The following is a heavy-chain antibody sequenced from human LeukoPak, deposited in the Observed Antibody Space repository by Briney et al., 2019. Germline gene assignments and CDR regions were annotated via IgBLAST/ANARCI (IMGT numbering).Heavy chain of an antibody. CDR1: GGSINSNSHY. J-gene: IGHJ4*02. D-gene: IGHD1-26*01. CDR2: IYYSGST. Sequence: SETLSLTCTVSGGSINSNSHYWGWIRQPPGKGLEWIGSIYYSGSTNHNPSLKSRLTISVDTSKNQLSLKLSSVTAADTAVYYCARAQSGSSYYFDYWGQGNLVTVSS. V-gene: IGHV4-39*07. CDR3: ARAQSGSSYYFDY.